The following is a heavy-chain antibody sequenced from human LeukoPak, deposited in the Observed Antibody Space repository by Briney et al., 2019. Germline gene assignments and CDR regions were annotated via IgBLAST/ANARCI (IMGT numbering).Heavy chain of an antibody. D-gene: IGHD3-16*01. Sequence: PGGSRRLSCAASGFSFITYGMNWVRQAPGKGLEWLSYIGSGSSSIYYADSVRGRFTISRDNAKNSLYLEMDSLRAEDTAVYYCAKIPQVATYTVPNFDFWGQGTLVTVSS. CDR1: GFSFITYG. CDR2: IGSGSSSI. CDR3: AKIPQVATYTVPNFDF. J-gene: IGHJ4*02. V-gene: IGHV3-48*01.